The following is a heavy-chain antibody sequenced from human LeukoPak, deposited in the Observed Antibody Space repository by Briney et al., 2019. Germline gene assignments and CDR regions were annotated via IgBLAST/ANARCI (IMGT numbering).Heavy chain of an antibody. CDR3: ARGTKVVPAYNWFDP. D-gene: IGHD2-2*01. V-gene: IGHV4-34*01. CDR2: INHSGST. J-gene: IGHJ5*02. Sequence: SETLSLTCAVYGGSFSGYYWSWIRQPPGKGLEWIGEINHSGSTNYNPSLKSRVTISVDTSKNQFPLKLSSVTAADTAVYYCARGTKVVPAYNWFDPWGQGTLVTVSS. CDR1: GGSFSGYY.